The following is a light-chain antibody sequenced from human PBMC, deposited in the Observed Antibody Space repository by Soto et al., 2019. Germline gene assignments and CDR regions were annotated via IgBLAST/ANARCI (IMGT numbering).Light chain of an antibody. Sequence: QSVLTQPPSASASLGASVTLTCTLSNGYNNYKVDWYQQRPGKGPRFVMRVGTGGILGSKGDGIPDRFSVLGSGLHRYLTIQNIQQENERVYHCGADHGRESTFVVVFGGGTKVTVL. CDR2: VGTGGILG. J-gene: IGLJ2*01. V-gene: IGLV9-49*01. CDR3: GADHGRESTFVVV. CDR1: NGYNNYK.